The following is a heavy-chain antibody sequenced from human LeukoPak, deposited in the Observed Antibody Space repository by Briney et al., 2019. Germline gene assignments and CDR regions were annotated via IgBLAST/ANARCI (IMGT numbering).Heavy chain of an antibody. CDR1: GFTFSDYY. V-gene: IGHV3-11*04. Sequence: GGSLRLSCAASGFTFSDYYMSWIRQAPGKGLEWVSYISSSGSTIYYADSVKGRFTISRDNSENTLYLQMNSLRPEDTAVYYCARVRQRVATPYFFDYWGQGTLATVSS. CDR3: ARVRQRVATPYFFDY. D-gene: IGHD5-12*01. J-gene: IGHJ4*02. CDR2: ISSSGSTI.